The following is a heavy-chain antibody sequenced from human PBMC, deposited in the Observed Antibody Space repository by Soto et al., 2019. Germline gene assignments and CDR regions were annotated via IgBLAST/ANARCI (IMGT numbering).Heavy chain of an antibody. CDR3: AKDPVYSNYYYYYMHV. V-gene: IGHV3-23*01. CDR2: ISGSGGST. D-gene: IGHD4-4*01. CDR1: GFTFSSYA. Sequence: EVQLLESGAGLVQPGGSLRLSCAASGFTFSSYAMSWVSQAPGKGLEWVSGISGSGGSTYYADSVKGRFTISRDNFKNTLYLQMNSLRAEDTAVYYCAKDPVYSNYYYYYMHVWGKGTTVTVSS. J-gene: IGHJ6*03.